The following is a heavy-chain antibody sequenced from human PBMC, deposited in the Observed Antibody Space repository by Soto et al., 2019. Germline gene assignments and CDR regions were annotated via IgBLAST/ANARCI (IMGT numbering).Heavy chain of an antibody. D-gene: IGHD3-16*01. J-gene: IGHJ4*02. Sequence: ASVVVSCKXSGYSFTSYALHWVGRATGRRRQGMGWINVGNGKAMYSKRFQDRLIITRDRYASKGYVELSSLRLEDTAGYYFVRGAYTSSCKNYFDFWGQGTLVTVSS. CDR2: INVGNGKA. CDR1: GYSFTSYA. V-gene: IGHV1-3*01. CDR3: VRGAYTSSCKNYFDF.